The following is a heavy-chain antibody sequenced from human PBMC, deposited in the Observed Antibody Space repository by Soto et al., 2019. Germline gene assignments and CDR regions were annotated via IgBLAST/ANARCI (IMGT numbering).Heavy chain of an antibody. D-gene: IGHD3-10*01. Sequence: SETLSLTCAVSGGSISSSNWWSWVRQPPGKGLEWIGEIYHSGSTNYNPSLKSRVTISVDKSKNQFSLKLSSVTAADTAVYYCARVNYYGSGSSRTFDYWGQGTLVTVSS. CDR3: ARVNYYGSGSSRTFDY. J-gene: IGHJ4*02. CDR1: GGSISSSNW. CDR2: IYHSGST. V-gene: IGHV4-4*02.